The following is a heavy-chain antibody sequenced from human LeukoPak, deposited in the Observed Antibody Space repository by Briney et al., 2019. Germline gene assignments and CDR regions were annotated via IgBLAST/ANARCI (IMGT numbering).Heavy chain of an antibody. CDR1: GFTFSSYT. CDR2: ISSSSSTI. D-gene: IGHD5-18*01. Sequence: GGSLRLSCAASGFTFSSYTMSWVRQAPGKGLEWVSYISSSSSTIYYADSVKGRFTTSRDNAKNSLYLQMNSLRDEDTAVYYCARGTYSYGAFRYWGQGTLVTVSS. J-gene: IGHJ4*02. CDR3: ARGTYSYGAFRY. V-gene: IGHV3-48*02.